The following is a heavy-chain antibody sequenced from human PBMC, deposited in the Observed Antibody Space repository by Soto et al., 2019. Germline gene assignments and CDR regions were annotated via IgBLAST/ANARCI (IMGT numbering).Heavy chain of an antibody. CDR3: PRDKSDLERFNLQEP. J-gene: IGHJ5*02. V-gene: IGHV5-10-1*01. D-gene: IGHD1-1*01. CDR1: GYSFTTYW. CDR2: IDPRDSYT. Sequence: PGESLKISCEASGYSFTTYWISWVRQMPGKVLGWMGAIDPRDSYTKYSPSFQGHVTISVDKSISTAYLQWNSLKASDTAIYYFPRDKSDLERFNLQEPWGQGTLVPVSS.